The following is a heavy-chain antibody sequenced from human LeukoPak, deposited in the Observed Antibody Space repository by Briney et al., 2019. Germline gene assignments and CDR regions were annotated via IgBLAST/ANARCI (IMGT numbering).Heavy chain of an antibody. J-gene: IGHJ4*02. D-gene: IGHD3-22*01. CDR1: GGSFSGYY. Sequence: SETLSLTCAVYGGSFSGYYWSWIRQPPGKGLEWIGEINHSGSTNYNPSLKSRVTISVDTSKNQFSLKLSSVTAADTAVYYCAKVYYYDSSGPFDYWGQGTQVTVSS. V-gene: IGHV4-34*01. CDR3: AKVYYYDSSGPFDY. CDR2: INHSGST.